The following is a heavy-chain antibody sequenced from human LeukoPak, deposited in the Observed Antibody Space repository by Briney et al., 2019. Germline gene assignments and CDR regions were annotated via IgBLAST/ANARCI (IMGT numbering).Heavy chain of an antibody. CDR3: THIGVAGRVTFDI. CDR1: GFTFSSYA. D-gene: IGHD6-19*01. V-gene: IGHV3-23*01. CDR2: ISGSGVST. Sequence: PGGSLRLSCAASGFTFSSYAMSWVRQAPGKGLEWVAAISGSGVSTYYADSVKGRFTISRDNSKNTLYLQVNSLRAEDTAVYCATHIGVAGRVTFDIWGQGTMVTVAS. J-gene: IGHJ3*02.